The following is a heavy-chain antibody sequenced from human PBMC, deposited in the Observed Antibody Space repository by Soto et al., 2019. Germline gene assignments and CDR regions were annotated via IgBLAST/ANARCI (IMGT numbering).Heavy chain of an antibody. CDR2: VSIGGST. J-gene: IGHJ4*02. CDR1: GLTFSSYA. CDR3: AKRRGAGGDFDY. Sequence: DVQLLESGGGLVQSAVSLRLSCAASGLTFSSYAMGWVRQGPGKGLEWVAVVSIGGSTHYADSVRGRFTISRDNSKNTLSLQVNSLTAEDTAVYFCAKRRGAGGDFDYWGQGALVTVSS. V-gene: IGHV3-23*01. D-gene: IGHD2-15*01.